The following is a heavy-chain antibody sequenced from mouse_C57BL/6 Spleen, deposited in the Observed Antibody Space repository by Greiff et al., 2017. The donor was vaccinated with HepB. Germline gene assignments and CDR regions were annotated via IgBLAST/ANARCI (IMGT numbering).Heavy chain of an antibody. CDR1: GYAFTNYL. J-gene: IGHJ1*03. CDR2: INPGSGGT. V-gene: IGHV1-54*01. Sequence: QVQLQQSGAELVRPGTSVKVSCKASGYAFTNYLIEWVKQRPGQGLEWIGVINPGSGGTNYNEKFKGKATLTADKSSSTAYMQLSSLTSADSAVYFCARSDYGYDEDWYFDVWGTGTTVTVSS. CDR3: ARSDYGYDEDWYFDV. D-gene: IGHD2-2*01.